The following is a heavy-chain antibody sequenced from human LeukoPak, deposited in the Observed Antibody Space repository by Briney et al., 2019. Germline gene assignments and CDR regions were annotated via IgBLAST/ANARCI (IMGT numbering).Heavy chain of an antibody. CDR3: ARLSRDGYKIDY. J-gene: IGHJ4*02. Sequence: PSETLSLTCTVSGGSISGQYWSWIRQPPGKGLEWIGYIYTSGSTNYNPSLKSRVTISVDTSKNQFSLKLSSVTAADTAVYYCARLSRDGYKIDYWGQGTLVTVSS. CDR1: GGSISGQY. D-gene: IGHD5-24*01. CDR2: IYTSGST. V-gene: IGHV4-4*09.